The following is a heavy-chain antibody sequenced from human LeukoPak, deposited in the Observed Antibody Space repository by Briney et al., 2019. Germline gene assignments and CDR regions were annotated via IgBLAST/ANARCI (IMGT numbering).Heavy chain of an antibody. J-gene: IGHJ5*02. CDR2: ISGSGGST. D-gene: IGHD6-13*01. CDR1: GFTFSSYA. Sequence: GGSLRLSCAASGFTFSSYAMSWVRQAPGKGLEWVSAISGSGGSTYYADSVKGRFTISRDNSENTLYLQVNSLRAEDTAVYYCAKDSGSSWYENWFDPWGQGTLVTVSS. CDR3: AKDSGSSWYENWFDP. V-gene: IGHV3-23*01.